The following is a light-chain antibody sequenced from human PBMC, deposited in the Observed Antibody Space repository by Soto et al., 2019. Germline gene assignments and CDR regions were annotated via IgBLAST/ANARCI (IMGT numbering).Light chain of an antibody. CDR3: QSYDSSPSGYV. V-gene: IGLV1-40*01. Sequence: QAVVTQPPSVSGAPGQRVTISCTGSSSNIGAGYDVHWYQQLPGAAPKLLIYANKNRPAGVPDRFSASKSGTSASLAITGLQAEDEAYYYCQSYDSSPSGYVFGTGTKVTVL. CDR1: SSNIGAGYD. CDR2: ANK. J-gene: IGLJ1*01.